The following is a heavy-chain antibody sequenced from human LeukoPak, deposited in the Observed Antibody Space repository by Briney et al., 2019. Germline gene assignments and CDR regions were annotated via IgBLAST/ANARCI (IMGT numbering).Heavy chain of an antibody. J-gene: IGHJ4*02. CDR1: GFTFSSYG. CDR2: ISYDGSNK. Sequence: GRSLRLSCAASGFTFSSYGMHWVRQAPGKGLEWVAVISYDGSNKYYADSVKGRFTISRDNSKNTLYLQMNSLRAEDTAVYYYAKHYGSGSRGDYWGQGTLVTVSS. V-gene: IGHV3-30*18. CDR3: AKHYGSGSRGDY. D-gene: IGHD3-10*01.